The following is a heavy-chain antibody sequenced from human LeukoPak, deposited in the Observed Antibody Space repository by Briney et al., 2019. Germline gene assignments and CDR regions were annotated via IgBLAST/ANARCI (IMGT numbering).Heavy chain of an antibody. V-gene: IGHV3-48*03. D-gene: IGHD3-22*01. J-gene: IGHJ4*02. CDR1: GLTFSSYE. Sequence: GGSLRLACAASGLTFSSYEMNWVRQAPGKGLEWVSCISSSGSTIYYADSVKGRFTIPRDNAKNSLYLQMNSLRAEDMALYYCAKDKGDYYDSSGLDYWGQGTLVTVSS. CDR2: ISSSGSTI. CDR3: AKDKGDYYDSSGLDY.